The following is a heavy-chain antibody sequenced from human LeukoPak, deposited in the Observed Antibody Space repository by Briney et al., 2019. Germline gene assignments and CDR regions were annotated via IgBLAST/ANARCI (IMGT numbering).Heavy chain of an antibody. D-gene: IGHD6-13*01. CDR1: GGTFISYA. Sequence: SVKVSCKASGGTFISYAISWVRQAAGQGVEWMGGIIPIFGTANYEQKFQGRVTITADESTSTAYMELSSLRSEDTAVYYCAREGETGSSSWYVLDYWGQGTLVTVSS. CDR2: IIPIFGTA. CDR3: AREGETGSSSWYVLDY. V-gene: IGHV1-69*01. J-gene: IGHJ4*02.